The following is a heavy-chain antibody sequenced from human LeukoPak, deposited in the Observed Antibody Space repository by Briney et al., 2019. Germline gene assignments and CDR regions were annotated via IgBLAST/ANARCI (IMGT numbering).Heavy chain of an antibody. V-gene: IGHV1-46*01. Sequence: GASVKVSCKASGYTFTDYYMHWVRQAPGQGLEWMGIINPTGTSTNYAQKFQGRVTMTRDTSTNTVHMDLSSLRSEDTAVYYCARDLGYDFWSGQTFDYWGQGTLVTVSS. CDR3: ARDLGYDFWSGQTFDY. CDR1: GYTFTDYY. CDR2: INPTGTST. J-gene: IGHJ4*02. D-gene: IGHD3-3*01.